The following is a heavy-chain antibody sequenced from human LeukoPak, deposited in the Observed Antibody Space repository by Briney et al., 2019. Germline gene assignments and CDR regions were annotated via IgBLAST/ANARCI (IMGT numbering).Heavy chain of an antibody. CDR1: VYTVTTYD. CDR2: INTNTGNP. D-gene: IGHD1-1*01. CDR3: ARPREPANWVDFDY. J-gene: IGHJ4*02. V-gene: IGHV7-4-1*01. Sequence: GASVTVSFTSSVYTVTTYDMNWVRQAPGQGLEWMGWINTNTGNPTYAQDFTGRFVFSLDTSISTAYLQIYSLKAEDTALYYCARPREPANWVDFDYWGQGTLVTVSS.